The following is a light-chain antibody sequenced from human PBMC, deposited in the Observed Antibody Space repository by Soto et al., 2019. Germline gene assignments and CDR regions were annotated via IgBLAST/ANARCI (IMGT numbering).Light chain of an antibody. V-gene: IGKV3-20*01. CDR3: QHYGDSLSIT. J-gene: IGKJ5*01. Sequence: IVLTQAAGRLCLALGGSGTLSSRASRTVGKDYLAWFQQRPGQAPNLLIYDASSRATGIPDRFSGRGSGTDFSLTISRLEPGEFAVYYRQHYGDSLSITFGQGTRLEIK. CDR2: DAS. CDR1: RTVGKDY.